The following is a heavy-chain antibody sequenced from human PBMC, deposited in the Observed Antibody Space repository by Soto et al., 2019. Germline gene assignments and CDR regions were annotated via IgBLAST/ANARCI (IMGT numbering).Heavy chain of an antibody. Sequence: KSSETLSLTCTVSGGSISNGGYYWTWIRQHPGKGLEWIGYIYYSGSTYYNPSLKSRVTISVDTSKNQFSLKLTSVTAADTAVYYCARDLTDFWSGHEGMDVWGQGTTVTVSS. V-gene: IGHV4-31*03. CDR1: GGSISNGGYY. D-gene: IGHD3-3*01. CDR2: IYYSGST. J-gene: IGHJ6*02. CDR3: ARDLTDFWSGHEGMDV.